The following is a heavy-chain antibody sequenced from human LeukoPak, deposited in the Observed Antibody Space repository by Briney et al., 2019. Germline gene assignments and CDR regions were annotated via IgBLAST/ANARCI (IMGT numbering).Heavy chain of an antibody. CDR1: GYTFTSYY. CDR3: ARNGGDTAMGSSLDY. Sequence: ASVKVSCKASGYTFTSYYMHWVRQAPGQGLEWMGIINPSGGSTSYAQKFQGRVTMTRDMSTSTVHMELSSLRSEDTAVYYCARNGGDTAMGSSLDYWGQGTLVTVSS. V-gene: IGHV1-46*01. D-gene: IGHD5-18*01. CDR2: INPSGGST. J-gene: IGHJ4*02.